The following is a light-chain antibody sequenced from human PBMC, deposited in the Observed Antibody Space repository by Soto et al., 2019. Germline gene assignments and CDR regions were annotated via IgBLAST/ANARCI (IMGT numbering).Light chain of an antibody. J-gene: IGLJ3*02. CDR3: CSYAGSNWV. CDR1: SSDVGGYNY. Sequence: QSALTQPRSVSGSPGQSVTISCTGTSSDVGGYNYVSWYQQHPGKAPKLMIYDVSKRLSGVPDRFSGSKSGNTASLTISGLQAEDEADYYCCSYAGSNWVFGGGTKVTVL. V-gene: IGLV2-11*01. CDR2: DVS.